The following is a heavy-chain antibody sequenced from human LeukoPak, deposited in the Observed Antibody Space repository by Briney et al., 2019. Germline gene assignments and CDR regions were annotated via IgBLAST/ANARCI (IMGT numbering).Heavy chain of an antibody. D-gene: IGHD3-3*01. V-gene: IGHV1-8*02. Sequence: ASVKVSRKASGYTFTSYDINWVRQAPGQGLEWMGWMNPNSGNTGYAQKFQGRVTMTRNTSISTAYMELSSLRSEDTAVYYCARASRRFTYYDFWSGSYYYYYYMDVWGKGTTVTVSS. J-gene: IGHJ6*03. CDR1: GYTFTSYD. CDR3: ARASRRFTYYDFWSGSYYYYYYMDV. CDR2: MNPNSGNT.